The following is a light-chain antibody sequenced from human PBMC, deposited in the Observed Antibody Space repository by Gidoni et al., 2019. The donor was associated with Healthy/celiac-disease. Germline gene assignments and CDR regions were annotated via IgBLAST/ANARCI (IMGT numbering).Light chain of an antibody. CDR2: DAS. V-gene: IGKV1-33*01. Sequence: DIQMTQSPSSLSASVGDRVTITCQASKDISNYLNWYQQKPRKAPKLLIYDASNLETGVPSRFSGSGSGTDFTFTISSLQPEDIATYYCQQYDNLPTWTFGQGTKVEIK. CDR3: QQYDNLPTWT. CDR1: KDISNY. J-gene: IGKJ1*01.